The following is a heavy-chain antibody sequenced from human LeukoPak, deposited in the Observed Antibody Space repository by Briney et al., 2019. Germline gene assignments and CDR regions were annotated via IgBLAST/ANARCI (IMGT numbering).Heavy chain of an antibody. CDR3: ARQPGMTAKSWYFDL. V-gene: IGHV5-51*01. D-gene: IGHD2-2*01. CDR1: GYTFTKYW. J-gene: IGHJ2*01. Sequence: GESLKISCEGSGYTFTKYWIGWARQMPGKGLEWMGIIHPGDSHTWYSPSFQGQVTISADKSISMAYLQWSSLKASDTAMYFCARQPGMTAKSWYFDLWGRGTLVTVSS. CDR2: IHPGDSHT.